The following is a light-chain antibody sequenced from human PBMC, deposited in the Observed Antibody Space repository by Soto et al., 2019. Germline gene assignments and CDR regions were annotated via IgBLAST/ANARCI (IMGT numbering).Light chain of an antibody. V-gene: IGLV4-69*01. CDR2: LNTDGSH. CDR3: QTWGTGIGV. Sequence: QLVLTQSPSASASLGASVKLTCTLSSGHSSYAIAWHQQQPEKGPRYLMKLNTDGSHSKGDGIPDRFSGSTSGAECYLTISSLQSEDEADSYCQTWGTGIGVFGGGTKLTVL. J-gene: IGLJ2*01. CDR1: SGHSSYA.